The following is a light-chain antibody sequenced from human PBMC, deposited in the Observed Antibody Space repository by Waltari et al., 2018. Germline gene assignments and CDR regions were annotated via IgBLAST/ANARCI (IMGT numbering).Light chain of an antibody. Sequence: SELTQDPAVSVALGQTVKITCQGDSLRTYYASWYQQRPGQAPLLVIYVKNNRPSGIPGRFSGSSSGSTASLTSTGDQAEDEADYYCTSRDSTGNLLFGGGTKLTVL. V-gene: IGLV3-19*01. CDR1: SLRTYY. J-gene: IGLJ2*01. CDR3: TSRDSTGNLL. CDR2: VKN.